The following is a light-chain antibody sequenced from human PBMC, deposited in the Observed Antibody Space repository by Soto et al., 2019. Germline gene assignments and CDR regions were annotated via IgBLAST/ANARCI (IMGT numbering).Light chain of an antibody. CDR1: QSLSSSY. V-gene: IGKV3-20*01. CDR2: GAS. Sequence: EIVMTQSPATLSVSPGERATLSCRASQSLSSSYLAWYQQKPGQAPRLLIYGASSRATGIPDRFSGSGSGTDFTLTISRLEPEDFAVYYCQQYGSSPTWTFGQGTKVGIK. CDR3: QQYGSSPTWT. J-gene: IGKJ1*01.